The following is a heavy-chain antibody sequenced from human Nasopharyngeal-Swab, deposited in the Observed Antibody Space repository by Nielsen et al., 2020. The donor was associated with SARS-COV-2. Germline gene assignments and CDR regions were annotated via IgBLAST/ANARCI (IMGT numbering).Heavy chain of an antibody. CDR2: IYYSGST. J-gene: IGHJ6*02. CDR3: ARDPGYCSSTSCQRLGYYYGMDV. Sequence: GSLRLSCTVSGGSVSSGSYYWSWIRQPPGKGLEWIGYIYYSGSTNYNPSLKSRVTISVDTSKNQLSLKLSSVTAADTAVYYCARDPGYCSSTSCQRLGYYYGMDVWGQGTTVTVSS. CDR1: GGSVSSGSYY. D-gene: IGHD2-2*03. V-gene: IGHV4-61*01.